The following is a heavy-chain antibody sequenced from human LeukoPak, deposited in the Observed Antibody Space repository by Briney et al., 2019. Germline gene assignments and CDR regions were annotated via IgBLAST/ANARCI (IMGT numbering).Heavy chain of an antibody. CDR2: IYTSGST. J-gene: IGHJ4*02. Sequence: SETLSLTCTVSGGSISSYYWSWIRQPAGKGLEWIGRIYTSGSTNYNPSLKSRVTMSVDTSKNQFSLKLSSVTAADTAVYYCARPVFVGCTSCYRGGFDYWGQGTLVTVSS. V-gene: IGHV4-4*07. CDR3: ARPVFVGCTSCYRGGFDY. CDR1: GGSISSYY. D-gene: IGHD2-2*01.